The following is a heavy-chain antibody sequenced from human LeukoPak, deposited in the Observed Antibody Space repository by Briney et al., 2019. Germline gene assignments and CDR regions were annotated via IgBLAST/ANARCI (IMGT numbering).Heavy chain of an antibody. V-gene: IGHV3-23*01. CDR2: IGARGGST. Sequence: AGTRSLPAAAPVFPFSSAATTGARQARAKGLDWVAGIGARGGSTSYATCASSGVTIYRYNPQNTLYVQIYILRDEDTPVYYCAKDQRWESPPYLDSWGQGTLVTVSS. J-gene: IGHJ4*02. D-gene: IGHD1-26*01. CDR1: VFPFSSAA. CDR3: AKDQRWESPPYLDS.